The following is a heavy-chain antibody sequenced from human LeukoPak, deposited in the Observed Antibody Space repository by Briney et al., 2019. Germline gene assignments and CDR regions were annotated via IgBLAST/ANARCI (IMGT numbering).Heavy chain of an antibody. J-gene: IGHJ4*02. CDR3: AKDLNNYGTTPLDY. Sequence: GGSLRLSCAASGFTFSTYAMNWVRQAPGKGLEWVSSIGTGGVTYLADSVRGRFTISRDISKNTLYLQMNSLRAEDTAVYYCAKDLNNYGTTPLDYWGQGTLVTVSS. V-gene: IGHV3-23*01. CDR1: GFTFSTYA. D-gene: IGHD5-18*01. CDR2: IGTGGVT.